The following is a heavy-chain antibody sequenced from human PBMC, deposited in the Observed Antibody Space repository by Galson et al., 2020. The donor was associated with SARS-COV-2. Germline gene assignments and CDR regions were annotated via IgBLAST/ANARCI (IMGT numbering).Heavy chain of an antibody. CDR2: ISSSSSTI. CDR1: GFTFSSYS. Sequence: GGSLRLSCAASGFTFSSYSMNWVRQAPGKGLEWVSYISSSSSTIYYADSVKGRFTISRDNAKNSLYLQMNSLRAEDTAVYYCASGGHEYYYYYYYMDVWGKGTTVTVSS. D-gene: IGHD3-16*01. J-gene: IGHJ6*03. CDR3: ASGGHEYYYYYYYMDV. V-gene: IGHV3-48*04.